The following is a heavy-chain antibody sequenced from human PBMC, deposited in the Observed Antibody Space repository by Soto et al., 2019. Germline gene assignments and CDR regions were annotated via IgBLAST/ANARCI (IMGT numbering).Heavy chain of an antibody. CDR3: TSLYYGH. J-gene: IGHJ1*01. Sequence: XGSLRLSCAASEVTFANAWISWVRQAPGKGLDWVGRIKSKADGGTTDYAAPVKGRFTISRDESQNTLYLQMNSLKTEDTAVYYCTSLYYGHWGQGNLVTVSS. V-gene: IGHV3-15*01. D-gene: IGHD4-17*01. CDR1: EVTFANAW. CDR2: IKSKADGGTT.